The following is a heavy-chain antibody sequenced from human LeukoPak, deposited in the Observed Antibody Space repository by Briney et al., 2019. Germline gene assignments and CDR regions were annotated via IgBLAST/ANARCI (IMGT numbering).Heavy chain of an antibody. V-gene: IGHV4-61*02. CDR2: IYTSGST. Sequence: IPSQTLSLTCTVSGGSISSGSYYWSWIRQPAGKGLEWIGRIYTSGSTNYNPSLKSRVTISVDTSKNQFSLKLSSVTAADTAVYYCARVYSSGWYVDYWGQGTLATVSS. CDR1: GGSISSGSYY. D-gene: IGHD6-19*01. CDR3: ARVYSSGWYVDY. J-gene: IGHJ4*02.